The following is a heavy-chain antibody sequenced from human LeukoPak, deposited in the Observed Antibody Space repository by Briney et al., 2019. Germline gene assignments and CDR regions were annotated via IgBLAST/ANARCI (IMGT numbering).Heavy chain of an antibody. CDR3: ARMDIVATIAYYYYMDV. CDR1: GYTFTSYG. CDR2: ISAYNGNT. D-gene: IGHD5-12*01. J-gene: IGHJ6*03. Sequence: ASVKVSCKASGYTFTSYGISWVRQAPGQGLEWMGWISAYNGNTNYAQKLQGRVTMTTDTSTSTAYMELRSLRSDDTAVYYCARMDIVATIAYYYYMDVWGKGTTVTVSS. V-gene: IGHV1-18*01.